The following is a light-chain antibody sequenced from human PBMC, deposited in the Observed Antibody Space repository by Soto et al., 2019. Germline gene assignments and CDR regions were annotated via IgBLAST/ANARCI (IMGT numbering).Light chain of an antibody. J-gene: IGLJ2*01. V-gene: IGLV3-21*04. Sequence: SSELTQPPSVSVAPGKTARITCGGNNIGSKSVHWYQQKPGQAPVLVIYYDSDRPSGIPERFSGSNSGNTATLTISRVEAGDEAYYYCQVWDSSSDHPVVFGGGTQLTV. CDR3: QVWDSSSDHPVV. CDR1: NIGSKS. CDR2: YDS.